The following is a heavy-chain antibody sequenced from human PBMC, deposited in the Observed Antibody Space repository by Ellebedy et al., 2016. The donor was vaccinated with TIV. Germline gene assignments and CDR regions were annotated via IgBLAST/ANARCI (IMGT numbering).Heavy chain of an antibody. CDR2: INPSDGST. V-gene: IGHV1-46*01. D-gene: IGHD3-3*01. Sequence: AASVKVSCKASGYTFTSYYMHWVRQAPGQGLEWMGIINPSDGSTTYAQQFQGRVTMTTDTSTGTVYMQLSSLRSEDTAVYHCARDKIRISLDYWGQGTLVTVSS. CDR1: GYTFTSYY. J-gene: IGHJ4*02. CDR3: ARDKIRISLDY.